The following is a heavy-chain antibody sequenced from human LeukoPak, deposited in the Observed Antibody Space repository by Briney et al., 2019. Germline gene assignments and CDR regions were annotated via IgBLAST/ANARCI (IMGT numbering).Heavy chain of an antibody. CDR2: INHNGST. CDR3: ARDRFTMVGQGDDAFDI. V-gene: IGHV4-39*07. CDR1: GGSVNSGTYY. Sequence: PSETLSLTCTVSGGSVNSGTYYWNWIRQAPGKGLEWIGEINHNGSTSSNPSLKSRVTISVDTSRSRFSLKLSSVTAADTAVYFCARDRFTMVGQGDDAFDIWGQGTTVTVSS. D-gene: IGHD3-10*02. J-gene: IGHJ3*02.